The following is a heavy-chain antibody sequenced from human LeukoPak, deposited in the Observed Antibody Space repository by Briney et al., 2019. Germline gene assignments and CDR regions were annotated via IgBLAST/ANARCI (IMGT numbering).Heavy chain of an antibody. D-gene: IGHD6-19*01. Sequence: GGSLRLSCAASGFTFSSYWMSWVRQAPGKGLEWVANIKQDGSEKYYVDSVKGRSTISRDNAKNSLYLQMNSLRAEDTAVYYCARDQGTEWLVGGDYWGQGTLVTVSS. CDR3: ARDQGTEWLVGGDY. CDR2: IKQDGSEK. CDR1: GFTFSSYW. J-gene: IGHJ4*02. V-gene: IGHV3-7*01.